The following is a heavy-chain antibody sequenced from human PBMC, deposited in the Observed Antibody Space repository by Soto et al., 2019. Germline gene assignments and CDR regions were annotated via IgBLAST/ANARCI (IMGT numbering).Heavy chain of an antibody. CDR3: AHRPCIAAARTKANCYYYGMDV. D-gene: IGHD6-13*01. J-gene: IGHJ6*02. CDR1: GFSLSTSGVG. Sequence: QITLKESGPTLVKPTQTLTLTCTFSGFSLSTSGVGVGWIRQPPGKALEWLALIYWDDDKRYSPSLKSRLTITKDTTNNEIILTLTNLDPVDTATYYCAHRPCIAAARTKANCYYYGMDVWGQGTTVTVSS. CDR2: IYWDDDK. V-gene: IGHV2-5*02.